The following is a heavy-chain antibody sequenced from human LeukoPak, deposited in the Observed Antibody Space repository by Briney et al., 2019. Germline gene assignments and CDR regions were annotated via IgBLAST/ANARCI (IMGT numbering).Heavy chain of an antibody. Sequence: GGSLRLSCAASGFTFSSYSMNWVRQAPGKGLGWVSSISSSSSYIYYADSVKGRFTISRDNAKNSLYLQMNSLRAEDTAVYYCAREPYRHGMDVWGQGTTVTVSS. D-gene: IGHD2-2*01. CDR1: GFTFSSYS. CDR2: ISSSSSYI. J-gene: IGHJ6*02. V-gene: IGHV3-21*01. CDR3: AREPYRHGMDV.